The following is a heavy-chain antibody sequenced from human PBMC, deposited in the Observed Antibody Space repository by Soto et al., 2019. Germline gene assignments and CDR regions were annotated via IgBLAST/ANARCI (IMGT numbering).Heavy chain of an antibody. V-gene: IGHV1-3*02. CDR2: SNGGNGFT. CDR3: ARLSFSDALDV. J-gene: IGHJ6*02. D-gene: IGHD2-21*02. CDR1: GYTFRSHG. Sequence: QVQLVQSGAEVRTPGASVKISCKASGYTFRSHGVQWVRQAPGQRLEWVGWSNGGNGFTKYSQEFQDRVTNTRDTAASTSYMELHSLTSDDTAVYYCARLSFSDALDVWGQGTTVTVSS.